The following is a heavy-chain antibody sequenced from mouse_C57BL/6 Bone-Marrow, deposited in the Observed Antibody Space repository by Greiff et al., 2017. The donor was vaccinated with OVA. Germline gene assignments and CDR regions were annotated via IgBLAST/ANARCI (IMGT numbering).Heavy chain of an antibody. J-gene: IGHJ1*03. CDR2: FHPYNDDT. CDR1: GYTFTTYP. CDR3: ARNYASYFDV. D-gene: IGHD1-1*01. V-gene: IGHV1-47*01. Sequence: QVQLQQSGAELVKPGASVKMSCKASGYTFTTYPIEWMKQNHGKSLEWIGNFHPYNDDTKYNEKFKGKATLTVDTSSSTAYMQLSSLTSEDSAVYYCARNYASYFDVWGTGTTVTVSS.